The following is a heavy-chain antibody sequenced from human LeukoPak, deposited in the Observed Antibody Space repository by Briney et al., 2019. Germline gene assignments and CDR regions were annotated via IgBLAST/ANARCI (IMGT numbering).Heavy chain of an antibody. V-gene: IGHV1-46*01. D-gene: IGHD5-12*01. J-gene: IGHJ5*02. CDR1: GFTFTRYW. Sequence: ASVKVSCKASGFTFTRYWMHWVRQAPGQGLEWMGVISPSGDGTSYAQKFGGRLTMTRDTSTSTVYMELTSLTPEDTAVYYCARDNSQTIKGGSGSTTYWWFDPWGQGTLVIVSS. CDR3: ARDNSQTIKGGSGSTTYWWFDP. CDR2: ISPSGDGT.